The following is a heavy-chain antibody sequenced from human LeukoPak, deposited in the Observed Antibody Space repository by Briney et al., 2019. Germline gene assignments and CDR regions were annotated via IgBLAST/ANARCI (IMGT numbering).Heavy chain of an antibody. CDR3: ARALSLYGDYRLDY. V-gene: IGHV4-31*11. J-gene: IGHJ4*02. Sequence: SETLSLTCAVYGGSFSGYYWSWIRQHPGKGLEWIGYIYYSGSTYYNPSLKSRVTISVDTSKNQFSLKLSSVTAADTAVYYCARALSLYGDYRLDYWGQGTLVTVSS. CDR2: IYYSGST. CDR1: GGSFSGYY. D-gene: IGHD4-17*01.